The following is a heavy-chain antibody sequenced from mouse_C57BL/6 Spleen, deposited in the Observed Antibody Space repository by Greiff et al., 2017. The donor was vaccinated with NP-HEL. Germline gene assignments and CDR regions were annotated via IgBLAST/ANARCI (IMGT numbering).Heavy chain of an antibody. CDR1: GFNIKDYY. CDR3: ATWTSHGPFDV. V-gene: IGHV14-1*01. J-gene: IGHJ1*03. Sequence: EVQLQQSGAELVRPGASVKLSCTASGFNIKDYYMHWVKQRPEQGLEWIGRIDPEDGDTEYAPKFQGKATMTADTSSNTAYLQLSSLTSEDPAVYYCATWTSHGPFDVWGTGTTVTVSA. CDR2: IDPEDGDT. D-gene: IGHD6-1*01.